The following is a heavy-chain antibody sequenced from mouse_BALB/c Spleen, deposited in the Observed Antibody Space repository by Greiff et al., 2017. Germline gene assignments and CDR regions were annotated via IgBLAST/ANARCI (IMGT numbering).Heavy chain of an antibody. CDR3: AREGIYYDYDGGYAMDY. CDR1: GFSLTGYG. D-gene: IGHD2-4*01. CDR2: IWGDGST. V-gene: IGHV2-6-7*01. Sequence: VQGVESGPGLVAPSQSLSITCTVSGFSLTGYGVNWVRQPPGKGLEWLGMIWGDGSTDYNSALKSRLSISKDNSKSQVFLKMNSLQTDDTARYYCAREGIYYDYDGGYAMDYWGQGTSVTVSS. J-gene: IGHJ4*01.